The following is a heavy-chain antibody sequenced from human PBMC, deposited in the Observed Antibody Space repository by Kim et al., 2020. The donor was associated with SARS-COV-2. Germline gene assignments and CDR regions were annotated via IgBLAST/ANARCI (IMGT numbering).Heavy chain of an antibody. Sequence: GGSLRLSCAASGFTFSDYWMHWVRQVPGKGLVWVSRIYSDGTSTNYADSVRGRFTISRDNAKNTLYLQLHSLRAEDTAVYYCVRDRGFGTDLFDFWGQGT. CDR3: VRDRGFGTDLFDF. V-gene: IGHV3-74*01. CDR2: IYSDGTST. D-gene: IGHD3-10*01. CDR1: GFTFSDYW. J-gene: IGHJ4*02.